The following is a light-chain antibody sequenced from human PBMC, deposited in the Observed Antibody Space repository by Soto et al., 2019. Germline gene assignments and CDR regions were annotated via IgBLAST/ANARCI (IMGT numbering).Light chain of an antibody. Sequence: DIQMTQSPSSLSASVGDRVTITCRASQSISNYLNWYQLKPGKAPKLLIYAASTLQTGVPSRFTGSGSGTDFTLTIISLQPEDYATYFCQQSYSMPYAFGPGTKVDIK. CDR3: QQSYSMPYA. V-gene: IGKV1-39*01. CDR2: AAS. CDR1: QSISNY. J-gene: IGKJ2*01.